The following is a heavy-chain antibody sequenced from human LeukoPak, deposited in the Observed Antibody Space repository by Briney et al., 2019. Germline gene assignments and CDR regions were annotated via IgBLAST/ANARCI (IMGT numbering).Heavy chain of an antibody. J-gene: IGHJ4*02. Sequence: SETLSLTCTVPGGSVSVYYWSWIRQPPGKGLEWIGYIYYSGSANYNPSLKSRVTISVDTSKNQFSLKLSSVTAADTAVYYCARVFYSSSSRYFFDSWGQGTLVTVSS. CDR1: GGSVSVYY. V-gene: IGHV4-59*02. CDR3: ARVFYSSSSRYFFDS. D-gene: IGHD6-6*01. CDR2: IYYSGSA.